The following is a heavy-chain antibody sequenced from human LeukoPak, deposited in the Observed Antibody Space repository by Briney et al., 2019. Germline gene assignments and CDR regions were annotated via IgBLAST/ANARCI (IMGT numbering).Heavy chain of an antibody. J-gene: IGHJ6*04. Sequence: GALRLSCAASGFTVNTNYMSWVRQAPGKGLEWVSIMHSVGTTYYADSVKGRFTLSRDNSKNTLYLQMNNLRAEDTAVYYCARDGSSGRGYYYYYGMDVWGEGTTVTVSS. CDR2: MHSVGTT. CDR3: ARDGSSGRGYYYYYGMDV. V-gene: IGHV3-53*01. CDR1: GFTVNTNY. D-gene: IGHD1-26*01.